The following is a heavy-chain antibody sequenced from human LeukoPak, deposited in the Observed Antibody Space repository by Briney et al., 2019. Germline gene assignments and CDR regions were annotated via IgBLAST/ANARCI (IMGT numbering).Heavy chain of an antibody. CDR2: INHSGST. V-gene: IGHV4-34*01. CDR3: TREGDSLAVAGIGLGSNWFDP. J-gene: IGHJ5*02. Sequence: SETLSLTCAVYGGSFSGYYWSWIRQPPGKGLEWIGEINHSGSTNYNPSLKSRVTISVDTSKNQFSLKLSSVTAADAAVYYCTREGDSLAVAGIGLGSNWFDPWGQGTLVTVSS. D-gene: IGHD6-19*01. CDR1: GGSFSGYY.